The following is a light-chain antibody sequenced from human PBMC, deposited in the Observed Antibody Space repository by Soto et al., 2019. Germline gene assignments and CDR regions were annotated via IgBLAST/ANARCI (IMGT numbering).Light chain of an antibody. CDR3: QQYNTYPYS. CDR2: QGS. CDR1: QRLSSW. Sequence: DIQMTQSPSTLSASVGDRVTITCRASQRLSSWLAWYQQKPGKAPKLLIYQGSHLQSGVPSRFSGSGSGSEFTLSISSLQPDDFATYYCQQYNTYPYSFGQGTKVDIK. J-gene: IGKJ2*01. V-gene: IGKV1-5*03.